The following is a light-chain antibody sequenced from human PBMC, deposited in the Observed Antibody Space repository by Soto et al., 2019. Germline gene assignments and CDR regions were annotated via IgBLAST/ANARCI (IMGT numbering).Light chain of an antibody. V-gene: IGKV3-11*01. CDR1: QSVSSY. Sequence: EIVLTQSPATLSLSPGERATLSCRASQSVSSYLAWYQQKPGQAPRLLIYDASNRATGIPARFSGSGSGTDFTLTISSLEPEDFAVYYCQQRRNWHLTLGHGTKVDIK. J-gene: IGKJ3*01. CDR3: QQRRNWHLT. CDR2: DAS.